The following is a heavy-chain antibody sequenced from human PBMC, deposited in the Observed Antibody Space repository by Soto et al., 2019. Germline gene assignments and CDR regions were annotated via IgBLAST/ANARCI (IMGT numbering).Heavy chain of an antibody. J-gene: IGHJ4*02. Sequence: QVQLVQSGAEVKKPGASVKVSCKASGYTFTDYQIHWVRQAPGQGLEWMGWIKPDTGGTNYAQKFQGRVTTTRDTSFSTAYMELSRLRSDDTAVYYCARILSAEVGALEYWGQGTLVTVSS. CDR3: ARILSAEVGALEY. D-gene: IGHD1-26*01. CDR1: GYTFTDYQ. CDR2: IKPDTGGT. V-gene: IGHV1-2*02.